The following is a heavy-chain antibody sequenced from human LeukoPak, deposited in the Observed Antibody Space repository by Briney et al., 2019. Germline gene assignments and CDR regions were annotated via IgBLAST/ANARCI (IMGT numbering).Heavy chain of an antibody. D-gene: IGHD6-13*01. CDR2: IHYRGST. CDR3: ARGEKRTAAAGTDYYYYYGMDV. CDR1: GCSISSYY. J-gene: IGHJ6*02. V-gene: IGHV4-59*01. Sequence: SETLSLTCTVSGCSISSYYWSWIRQPPRKGLEWIGYIHYRGSTNYNPCLKSRVTISVDTSNNKFSLKLSSVTAADTAVYYCARGEKRTAAAGTDYYYYYGMDVWGQGTTVTVSS.